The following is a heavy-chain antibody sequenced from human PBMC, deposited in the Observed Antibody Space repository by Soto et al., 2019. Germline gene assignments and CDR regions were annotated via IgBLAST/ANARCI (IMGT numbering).Heavy chain of an antibody. J-gene: IGHJ6*02. V-gene: IGHV1-69*01. D-gene: IGHD3-10*01. CDR3: ARASYFGSGIQQKYYYGMDV. CDR1: GGAFSNFD. Sequence: QVQLVQSGSEVKRPGSSVRVSCKAPGGAFSNFDITWVRQAPGQGLEWVGGIIPMFGTPNHAHKFQGRVTITADGSTRTVYMELTSLRFEDTALYYCARASYFGSGIQQKYYYGMDVWGQGTTVTVSS. CDR2: IIPMFGTP.